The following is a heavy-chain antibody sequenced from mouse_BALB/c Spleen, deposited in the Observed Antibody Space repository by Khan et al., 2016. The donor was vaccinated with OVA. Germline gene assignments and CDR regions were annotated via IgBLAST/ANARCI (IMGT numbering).Heavy chain of an antibody. CDR2: IYPGDGNT. CDR1: GYAFSNYW. Sequence: QIQLVQSGAELVRPGSSMKISCKASGYAFSNYWMNWVKQGPGQGLEWIGQIYPGDGNTNYNGKFKDKATLTADKSSSTASKKLSSIKSDDDAVYFGARRGYDFIDYWGKGTLVKGSA. CDR3: ARRGYDFIDY. V-gene: IGHV1-80*01. J-gene: IGHJ3*01. D-gene: IGHD2-14*01.